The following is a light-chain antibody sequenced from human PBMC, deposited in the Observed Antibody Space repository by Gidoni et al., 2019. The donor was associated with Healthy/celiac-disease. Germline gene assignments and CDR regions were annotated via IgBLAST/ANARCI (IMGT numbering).Light chain of an antibody. CDR3: QQYGSSPT. V-gene: IGKV3-20*01. CDR2: GSS. Sequence: EIVLTQSPGTLSLSPGERATLPCRASQSVSSIYLAWYQQKPGQAPRLLIYGSSSRATGLPDRFSGSGSGTDFTLTISRLEPEDFAVYYCQQYGSSPTFGPGTKVDIK. J-gene: IGKJ3*01. CDR1: QSVSSIY.